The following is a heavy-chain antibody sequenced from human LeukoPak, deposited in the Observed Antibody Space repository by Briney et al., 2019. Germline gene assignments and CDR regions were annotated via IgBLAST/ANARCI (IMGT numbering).Heavy chain of an antibody. D-gene: IGHD3-9*01. CDR3: ASSPNYDILTGYYIPSWFDP. CDR1: GYAFTGYY. CDR2: INPNSGGT. V-gene: IGHV1-2*02. J-gene: IGHJ5*02. Sequence: GASVKVSCKASGYAFTGYYMHWVRQAPGQGLEWMGWINPNSGGTNYAQKLQGRVTMTRDTSISTAYMELSRLRSDDTAVYYCASSPNYDILTGYYIPSWFDPWGQGTLVTVSS.